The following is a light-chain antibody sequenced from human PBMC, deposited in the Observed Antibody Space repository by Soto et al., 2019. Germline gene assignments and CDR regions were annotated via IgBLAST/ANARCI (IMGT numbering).Light chain of an antibody. CDR2: YDS. CDR3: QVWDSISDHYV. J-gene: IGLJ1*01. CDR1: NIGSKS. Sequence: SYELTQPPSVSVAPGKTARITCGGNNIGSKSVHWYQQKPGQAPVLVIYYDSDRPSGIPERFSGSNSGNTATLTISRVEAGDEADYYCQVWDSISDHYVFGTGTKVT. V-gene: IGLV3-21*04.